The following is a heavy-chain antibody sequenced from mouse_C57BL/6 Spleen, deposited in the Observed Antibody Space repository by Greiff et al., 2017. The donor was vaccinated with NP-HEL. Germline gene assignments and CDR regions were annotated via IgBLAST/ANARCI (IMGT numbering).Heavy chain of an antibody. Sequence: EVQLQQSGPELVKPGASVKISCKASGYTFTDYYMNWVKQSHGKSLEWIGDINPNNGGTSYNQKFNGKVTVTVDKSSSTAYMELRSLTSEDSAVSYGARRHHLAYYLDYWGQGTTLTVSS. CDR3: ARRHHLAYYLDY. V-gene: IGHV1-26*01. CDR2: INPNNGGT. CDR1: GYTFTDYY. J-gene: IGHJ2*01.